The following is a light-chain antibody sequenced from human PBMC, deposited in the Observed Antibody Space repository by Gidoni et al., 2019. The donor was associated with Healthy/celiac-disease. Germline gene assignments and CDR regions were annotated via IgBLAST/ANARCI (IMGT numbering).Light chain of an antibody. CDR2: DAS. V-gene: IGKV1-13*02. CDR3: QQFNSYPPRCR. J-gene: IGKJ2*04. CDR1: QGISSA. Sequence: AIKLTQSPSSLSASGGDRVTITCRASQGISSALAWYQQKPGKAPKLLIYDASSLESGVPSRFSGSGSGTDFTLTISSLQPEDFATYYCQQFNSYPPRCRFGQGTKLEIK.